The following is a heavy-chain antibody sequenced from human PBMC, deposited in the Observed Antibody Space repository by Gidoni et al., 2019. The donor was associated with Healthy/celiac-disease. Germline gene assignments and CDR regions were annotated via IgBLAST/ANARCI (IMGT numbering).Heavy chain of an antibody. J-gene: IGHJ4*02. Sequence: QVTLRESGPALVKPTQTLTLTCTFSGFSLSTSGMCVSWIRQPPGKALEWLALIDWDDDKYYSTSLKTRLTFSKDTSKNQVVLTMTNMDPVDTATYYCARGYIAAAGNWVLYFDYWGQGTLVTVSS. CDR2: IDWDDDK. D-gene: IGHD6-13*01. CDR1: GFSLSTSGMC. CDR3: ARGYIAAAGNWVLYFDY. V-gene: IGHV2-70*01.